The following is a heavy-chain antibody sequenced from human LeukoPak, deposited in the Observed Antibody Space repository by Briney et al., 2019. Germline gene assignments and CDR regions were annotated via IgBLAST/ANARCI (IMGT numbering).Heavy chain of an antibody. V-gene: IGHV3-23*01. J-gene: IGHJ6*03. CDR3: AKSGSGSYSGDYYYYMDV. CDR1: GFTFSSYG. D-gene: IGHD1-26*01. Sequence: GGSLRLSCAASGFTFSSYGMSWVRQAPGKGLEWVSAISGSGGSTYYADSVKGRFTISRDNSKNTLYLQMNSLRAEDTAVYYCAKSGSGSYSGDYYYYMDVRGKGTTVTISS. CDR2: ISGSGGST.